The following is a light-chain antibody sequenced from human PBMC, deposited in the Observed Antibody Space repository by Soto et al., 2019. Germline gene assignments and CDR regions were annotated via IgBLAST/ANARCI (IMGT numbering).Light chain of an antibody. CDR2: AAS. CDR3: QQYNSALSRT. Sequence: DIQMTQSPSSLSASVGDRVTITCRASQGIANYLAWYQQKPAKVPKLLIYAASTLHSGVPSRFSGSGFGTDFTLTISSLQPEDVATYYCQQYNSALSRTFGQGTKVEIK. CDR1: QGIANY. J-gene: IGKJ1*01. V-gene: IGKV1-27*01.